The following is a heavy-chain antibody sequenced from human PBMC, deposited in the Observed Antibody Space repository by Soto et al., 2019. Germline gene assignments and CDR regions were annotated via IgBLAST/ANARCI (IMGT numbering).Heavy chain of an antibody. CDR2: IFYSGST. Sequence: PSETLSLTCTVSGGSISSSSHYWGWIRQPPGKGLEWIGNIFYSGSTYYNPSLKSRVTISVDTSQNQFSLKLSSVSAADTAVYSCARSSYRYVHFDYWSRGTLVTVSS. J-gene: IGHJ4*02. V-gene: IGHV4-39*01. CDR3: ARSSYRYVHFDY. CDR1: GGSISSSSHY. D-gene: IGHD3-10*02.